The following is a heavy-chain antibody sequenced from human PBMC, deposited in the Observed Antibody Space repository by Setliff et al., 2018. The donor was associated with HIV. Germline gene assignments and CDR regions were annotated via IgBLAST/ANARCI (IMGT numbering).Heavy chain of an antibody. D-gene: IGHD4-17*01. Sequence: ASVKVSCKASGYIFSTYGISWVRQAPGQGLEWMGWISASNGNTHYAQKVQGRVTLTTDTSTNTAYMELRSLRSDDAAVYYCAKTTPQPHYYYYVDVWGKGTTVTVPS. V-gene: IGHV1-18*01. CDR1: GYIFSTYG. J-gene: IGHJ6*03. CDR2: ISASNGNT. CDR3: AKTTPQPHYYYYVDV.